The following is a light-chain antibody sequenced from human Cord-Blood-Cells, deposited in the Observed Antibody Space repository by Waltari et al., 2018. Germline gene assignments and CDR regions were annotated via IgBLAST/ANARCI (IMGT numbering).Light chain of an antibody. CDR2: SNS. CDR1: SSNIGSNT. V-gene: IGLV1-44*01. Sequence: QSVLTQPPSASGTPGQRVTISCSGRSSNIGSNTVNWYPQLPGTAPKLLISSNSQRPAGVPDRFSGSKSGTSASLAISGLQSEDEADYYCAAWDDSLWVFGGGTKLTVL. J-gene: IGLJ3*02. CDR3: AAWDDSLWV.